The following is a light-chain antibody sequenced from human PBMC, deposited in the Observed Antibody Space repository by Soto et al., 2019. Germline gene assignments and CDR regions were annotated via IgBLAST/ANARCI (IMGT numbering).Light chain of an antibody. Sequence: DIQMTQSPSSLSASVGDRVTITCRASQGISNYLGWYQQKPGKAPKSLIYDASSLESGVPSRFSGSGSGTEFTLTISSLQPDDFATYYCQQYNSYSTFGQGTKVEIK. CDR2: DAS. CDR1: QGISNY. J-gene: IGKJ1*01. V-gene: IGKV1-16*01. CDR3: QQYNSYST.